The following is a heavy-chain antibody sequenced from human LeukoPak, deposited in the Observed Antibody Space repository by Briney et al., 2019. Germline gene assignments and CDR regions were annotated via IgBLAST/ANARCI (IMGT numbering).Heavy chain of an antibody. CDR2: IYYSGST. J-gene: IGHJ6*04. CDR3: ASRPYDCVWGSYRTQTIDNYGMDV. D-gene: IGHD3-16*02. Sequence: PSETLSLTCTVSGGSVNSGSYYWSWIRQPPGKGLERIGYIYYSGSTNYNPSLKSRVPISVDTSKNQFSLKLSSVTAADTAVYYCASRPYDCVWGSYRTQTIDNYGMDVWGEGITVTVSS. CDR1: GGSVNSGSYY. V-gene: IGHV4-61*01.